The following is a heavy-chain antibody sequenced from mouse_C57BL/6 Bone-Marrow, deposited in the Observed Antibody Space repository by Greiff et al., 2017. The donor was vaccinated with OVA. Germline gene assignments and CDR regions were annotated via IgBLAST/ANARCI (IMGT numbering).Heavy chain of an antibody. CDR2: IWTGGGT. V-gene: IGHV2-9-1*01. CDR1: GFSLTSYA. Sequence: VQGVESGPGLVAPSQSLSITCTVSGFSLTSYAISWVRQPPGKGLEWLGVIWTGGGTNYNSALKSRLSISKDNSKSQVFLKMNSLQTDDTARYYCARRGIYDGYYAMDYWGQGTSVTVSS. J-gene: IGHJ4*01. D-gene: IGHD2-3*01. CDR3: ARRGIYDGYYAMDY.